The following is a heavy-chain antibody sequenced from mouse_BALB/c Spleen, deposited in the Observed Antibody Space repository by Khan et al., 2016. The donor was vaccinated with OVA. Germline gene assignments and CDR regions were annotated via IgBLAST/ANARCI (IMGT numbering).Heavy chain of an antibody. V-gene: IGHV1S56*01. J-gene: IGHJ4*01. D-gene: IGHD2-3*01. CDR2: IYPGNVNT. CDR1: GYTFTTYY. CDR3: ARDGYFVGDAMDY. Sequence: QVQLKESGPDLVKPGASVRISCKASGYTFTTYYIHWVKQRPGQGLEWIGWIYPGNVNTKYNEKFKGKATLTADKSSSTAYMQLSSLTSEDSAVYFSARDGYFVGDAMDYWGQGSSVTVSS.